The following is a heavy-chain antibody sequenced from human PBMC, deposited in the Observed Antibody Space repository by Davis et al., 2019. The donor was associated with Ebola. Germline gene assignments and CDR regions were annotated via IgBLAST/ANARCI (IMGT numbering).Heavy chain of an antibody. CDR2: VYYSGST. CDR1: GGSISSDTYY. V-gene: IGHV4-39*01. CDR3: ARGCSSTSCYWYYYGMDV. Sequence: SETLSLTCTVSGGSISSDTYYWAWIRQPPGKGLEWVGSVYYSGSTYYNPSLKSRVTISVDTSKNQFSLKLSSVTAADTAVYYCARGCSSTSCYWYYYGMDVWGQGTTVTVSS. D-gene: IGHD2-2*01. J-gene: IGHJ6*02.